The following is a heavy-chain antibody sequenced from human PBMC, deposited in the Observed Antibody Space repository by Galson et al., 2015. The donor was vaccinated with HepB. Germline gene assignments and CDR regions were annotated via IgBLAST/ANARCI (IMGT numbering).Heavy chain of an antibody. V-gene: IGHV3-30*18. D-gene: IGHD3-10*01. Sequence: SLRLSCAASGFTFSSYGMHWVRQAPGKGLEWVAVISYDGSNKYYADSVKGRFTISRDNSKNTLYLQMNSLRAEDTAVYYCAKDRGRPGTYYYYGMDVWGQGTTVTVSS. CDR2: ISYDGSNK. J-gene: IGHJ6*02. CDR1: GFTFSSYG. CDR3: AKDRGRPGTYYYYGMDV.